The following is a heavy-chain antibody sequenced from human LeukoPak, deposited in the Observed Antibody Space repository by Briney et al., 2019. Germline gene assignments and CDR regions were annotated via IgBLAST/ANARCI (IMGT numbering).Heavy chain of an antibody. CDR1: GGTFSSYT. J-gene: IGHJ1*01. D-gene: IGHD6-19*01. V-gene: IGHV1-69*13. CDR2: IIPGFGTA. CDR3: ATCDSGASAFFHH. Sequence: SVKVSCKASGGTFSSYTISWVRQAPGQGLEWMGGIIPGFGTANYAQKFQGRATITADESTTTAYMELGSLRSEDTALYYCATCDSGASAFFHHWGQGTLVTVSS.